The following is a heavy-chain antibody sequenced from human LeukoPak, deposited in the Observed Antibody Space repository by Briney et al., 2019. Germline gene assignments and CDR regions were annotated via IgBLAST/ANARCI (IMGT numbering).Heavy chain of an antibody. D-gene: IGHD6-19*01. J-gene: IGHJ5*02. CDR1: GYTFTSYG. CDR2: ISAYNGNT. CDR3: ARGGEQWPWKRWFDP. Sequence: ASVKASCKASGYTFTSYGISWVRQAPGQGLEWMGWISAYNGNTNYAQKLQGRVTMTTDTSTSTAYMELRSLRSDDTAVYYCARGGEQWPWKRWFDPWGQGTLVTVSS. V-gene: IGHV1-18*01.